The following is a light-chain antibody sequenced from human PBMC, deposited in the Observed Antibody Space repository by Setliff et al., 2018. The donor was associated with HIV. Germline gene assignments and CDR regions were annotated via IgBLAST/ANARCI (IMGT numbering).Light chain of an antibody. V-gene: IGLV2-11*01. CDR1: SSDVGGYNY. CDR3: CSYAGSYTYV. CDR2: DVS. Sequence: QSALTQPRSVSGSPGQSVTISCTGTSSDVGGYNYVSWYQQHPGKAPKLMIYDVSKRPSGVPDRFPDTASLTISGLQAEDEADYYCCSYAGSYTYVFGTGTKVTVL. J-gene: IGLJ1*01.